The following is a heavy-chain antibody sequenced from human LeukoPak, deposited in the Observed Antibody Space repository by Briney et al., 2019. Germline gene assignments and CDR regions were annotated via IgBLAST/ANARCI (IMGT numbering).Heavy chain of an antibody. CDR1: GLNVSSHH. CDR3: ARDMGGDGFNSFDH. CDR2: IYSCGFSGCCT. J-gene: IGHJ4*02. Sequence: AGSLSLSCAVSGLNVSSHHMNWLRQAPGKGLEWVSVIYSCGFSGCCTHYAESVEGRFTICSESSKNTLYLQMNSLRVDDTAVYYCARDMGGDGFNSFDHWGLGILVTVSS. D-gene: IGHD5-24*01. V-gene: IGHV3-66*01.